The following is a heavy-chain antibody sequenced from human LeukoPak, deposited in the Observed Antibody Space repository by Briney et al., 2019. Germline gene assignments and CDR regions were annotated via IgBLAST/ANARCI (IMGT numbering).Heavy chain of an antibody. CDR1: GFTFNTYT. CDR3: ARSSGWYGDY. Sequence: GGSLRLSCSASGFTFNTYTMNWVRQAPGKGLEWISFISSSSSTIYYADSVKGRFTISRDNAKNSLYLQMNSLRAEDTAVYYCARSSGWYGDYWGQGTLVTVSS. J-gene: IGHJ4*02. CDR2: ISSSSSTI. D-gene: IGHD6-19*01. V-gene: IGHV3-48*01.